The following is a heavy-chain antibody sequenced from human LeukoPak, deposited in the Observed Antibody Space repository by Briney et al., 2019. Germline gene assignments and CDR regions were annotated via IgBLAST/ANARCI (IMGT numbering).Heavy chain of an antibody. CDR3: ARTELYSSGRRGDFDY. D-gene: IGHD6-19*01. V-gene: IGHV3-30-3*01. J-gene: IGHJ4*02. CDR2: ISYDGSNK. CDR1: GFTFSSYA. Sequence: PGRSLRLSCAASGFTFSSYAMHWVRQAPGKGLEWVAVISYDGSNKYYADSVKGRFTISRDNSKNTLYLQMNSLRAEDTAVYYCARTELYSSGRRGDFDYWGQGTLVTVSS.